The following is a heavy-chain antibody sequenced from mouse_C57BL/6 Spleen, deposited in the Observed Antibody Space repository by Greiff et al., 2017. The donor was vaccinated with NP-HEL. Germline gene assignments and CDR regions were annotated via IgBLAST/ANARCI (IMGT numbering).Heavy chain of an antibody. Sequence: EVQLVESGGGLVQPKGSLKLSCAASGFTFNTYAMHWVRQAPGKGLEWVARIRSKSSNYATYYADSVKDRFTISRDDSQSMLYLQMNNLKTEDTAMYYCVRDGGYGSSYVGWFAYWGQGTLVTVSA. CDR3: VRDGGYGSSYVGWFAY. CDR1: GFTFNTYA. CDR2: IRSKSSNYAT. V-gene: IGHV10-3*01. D-gene: IGHD1-1*01. J-gene: IGHJ3*01.